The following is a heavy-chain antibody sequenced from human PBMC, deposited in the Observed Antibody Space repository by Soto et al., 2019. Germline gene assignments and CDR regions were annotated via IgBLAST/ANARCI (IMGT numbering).Heavy chain of an antibody. D-gene: IGHD4-17*01. Sequence: QVQLVESGGGVVQPGRSLRLSCAASGFTFSSYGMHWVRQAPGKGLEWVAVIWYDGSNKYYADSVKGRFTISRDNSKNTLYLQMNSLRAEDTAVYYCAIDSRGGTVYFAYWGQGTLVTVS. J-gene: IGHJ4*02. V-gene: IGHV3-33*01. CDR3: AIDSRGGTVYFAY. CDR1: GFTFSSYG. CDR2: IWYDGSNK.